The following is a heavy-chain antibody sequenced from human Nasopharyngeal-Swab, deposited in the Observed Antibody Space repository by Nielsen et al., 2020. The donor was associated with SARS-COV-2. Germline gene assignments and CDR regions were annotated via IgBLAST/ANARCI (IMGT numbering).Heavy chain of an antibody. V-gene: IGHV3-21*01. D-gene: IGHD4-17*01. CDR3: ARDHDYGDYEVPAKPFDY. CDR1: GFTFSSYS. J-gene: IGHJ4*02. Sequence: GGSLRLSYAASGFTFSSYSMNWVRQAPGKGLEWVSSISSSSSYIYYADSVKGRFTISRDNAKNSLYLQMNSLRAEDTAVYYCARDHDYGDYEVPAKPFDYWGQGTLVTVSS. CDR2: ISSSSSYI.